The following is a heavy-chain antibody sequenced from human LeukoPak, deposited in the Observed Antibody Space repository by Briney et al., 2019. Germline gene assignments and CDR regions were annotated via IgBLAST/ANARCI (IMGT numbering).Heavy chain of an antibody. Sequence: ASVKVSCKASGYTFSNHGMSWVRQAPGQGLEWMGWINTYTGGPTYAQGFTGQFVFSLDTSVTTAYLQISSLKAEDTAVYYCARAGESRDGYNPDVWGQGTTVTVSS. CDR1: GYTFSNHG. CDR2: INTYTGGP. V-gene: IGHV7-4-1*02. D-gene: IGHD5-24*01. CDR3: ARAGESRDGYNPDV. J-gene: IGHJ6*02.